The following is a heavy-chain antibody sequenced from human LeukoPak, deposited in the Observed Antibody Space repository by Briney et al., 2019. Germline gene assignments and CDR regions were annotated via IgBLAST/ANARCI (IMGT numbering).Heavy chain of an antibody. V-gene: IGHV3-30*02. Sequence: GGSLRLSCAASGFTFSSYGMHWVRQAPGKGLEWVAFIRYDGSNKYYADSVKGRFTISRDNSKNTLYLQMNSLRAEDTAVYYCAKYDSSGYYFSSYFDYWGQGTLVTVSS. CDR2: IRYDGSNK. J-gene: IGHJ4*02. CDR1: GFTFSSYG. CDR3: AKYDSSGYYFSSYFDY. D-gene: IGHD3-22*01.